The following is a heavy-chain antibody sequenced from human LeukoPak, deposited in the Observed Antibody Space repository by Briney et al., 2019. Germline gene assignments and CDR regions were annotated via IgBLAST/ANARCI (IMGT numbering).Heavy chain of an antibody. CDR2: IIPILDRT. D-gene: IGHD6-19*01. Sequence: VASVKVSCKVSGGTFSNYDISWVRQAPGQGLEWMGRIIPILDRTNYAQKFQGRVTITADTSTNTAYMELSSLTSEDTAIYYCARAPPGIAVPGTFDYWGQGTLVTVSS. CDR1: GGTFSNYD. J-gene: IGHJ4*02. V-gene: IGHV1-69*04. CDR3: ARAPPGIAVPGTFDY.